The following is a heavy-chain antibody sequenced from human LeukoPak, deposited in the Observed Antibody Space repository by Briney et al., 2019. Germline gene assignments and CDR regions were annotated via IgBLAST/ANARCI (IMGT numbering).Heavy chain of an antibody. D-gene: IGHD3-10*01. CDR3: ARVAVYGSGPSYFDY. Sequence: GGSLRLSRAVSGFTVSSNYISWVRQAPGKGLEWVSVLYGGGSTFYADSVKGRFTISRDNSKNTLYLQINSLTAEDTAVYYCARVAVYGSGPSYFDYWGQGTLVTVSS. CDR2: LYGGGST. V-gene: IGHV3-53*01. J-gene: IGHJ4*02. CDR1: GFTVSSNY.